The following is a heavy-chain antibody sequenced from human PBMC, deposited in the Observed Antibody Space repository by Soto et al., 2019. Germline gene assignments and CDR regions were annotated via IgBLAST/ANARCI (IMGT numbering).Heavy chain of an antibody. Sequence: GGSLRLSCAASGFSFSRHGMHWVRQAPGKGLEWVAVISYDGSNQDYADSVKGRFSISRDNSKNTVYLQMNSLRVEDSAVYYCARGRSSTYYYYGMDLWGQGTTVTVSS. J-gene: IGHJ6*02. D-gene: IGHD6-19*01. CDR1: GFSFSRHG. CDR2: ISYDGSNQ. CDR3: ARGRSSTYYYYGMDL. V-gene: IGHV3-30-3*01.